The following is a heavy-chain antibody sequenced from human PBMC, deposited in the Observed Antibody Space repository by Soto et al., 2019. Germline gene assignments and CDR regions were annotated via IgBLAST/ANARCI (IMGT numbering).Heavy chain of an antibody. Sequence: SETLSLTCTVSGGSVSSGSYYWSWSRQPPGKGLEWIGYIYYSGSTNYNPSLKSRVTISVDTSKNQFSLKLSSVTAADTAVYYCARDFRYYDSSGYGALDIWGQGTMVTVS. J-gene: IGHJ3*02. CDR3: ARDFRYYDSSGYGALDI. CDR1: GGSVSSGSYY. V-gene: IGHV4-61*01. D-gene: IGHD3-22*01. CDR2: IYYSGST.